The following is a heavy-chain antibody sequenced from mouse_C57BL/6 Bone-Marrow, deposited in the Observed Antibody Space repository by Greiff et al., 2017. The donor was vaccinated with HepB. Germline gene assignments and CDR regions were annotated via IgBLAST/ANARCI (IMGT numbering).Heavy chain of an antibody. CDR2: IDPSDSYT. Sequence: VQLQQPGAELVKPGASVKLSCKASGYTFTSYWMQWVKQRPGQGLEWIGEIDPSDSYTNYNQKFKGKATLPVDTSSSTAYMQLSSLTSEDSAVYYCAYYSNSFFAYWGQGTLVTVSA. V-gene: IGHV1-50*01. J-gene: IGHJ3*01. CDR1: GYTFTSYW. CDR3: AYYSNSFFAY. D-gene: IGHD2-5*01.